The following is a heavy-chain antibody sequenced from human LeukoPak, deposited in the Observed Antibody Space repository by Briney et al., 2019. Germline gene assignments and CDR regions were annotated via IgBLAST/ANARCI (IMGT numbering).Heavy chain of an antibody. D-gene: IGHD3-16*01. CDR2: IRSNGET. CDR3: AKASWVSSTDAVR. Sequence: GGSLRLSCAASGLSSSSFAMSWVRQGPARGLEWVSSIRSNGETFYADSVKGRFTLSSDSSRNTVYFQLNNLRVEDTAIYYCAKASWVSSTDAVRWGQGTLVTVSS. CDR1: GLSSSSFA. V-gene: IGHV3-23*01. J-gene: IGHJ4*02.